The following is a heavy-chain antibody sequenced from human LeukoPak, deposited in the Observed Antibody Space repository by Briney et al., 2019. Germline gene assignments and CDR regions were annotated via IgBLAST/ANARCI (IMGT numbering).Heavy chain of an antibody. CDR3: ARDPPTGEQQLSLDY. D-gene: IGHD6-13*01. CDR2: ISYDGSNK. J-gene: IGHJ4*02. V-gene: IGHV3-30-3*01. Sequence: GGSLRLSCAASGFTFSSYAMHWVRQAPGKGLEWVAVISYDGSNKYYADSVKGRFTISRDNSKNTLYLQMNSLRAEDTAVYYCARDPPTGEQQLSLDYWGQGTLVTVSS. CDR1: GFTFSSYA.